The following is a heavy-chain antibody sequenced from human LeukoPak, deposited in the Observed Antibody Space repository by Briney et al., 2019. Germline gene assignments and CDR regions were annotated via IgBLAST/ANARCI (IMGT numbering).Heavy chain of an antibody. D-gene: IGHD5-18*01. J-gene: IGHJ4*02. CDR2: INHSGST. CDR3: TTEFHGWIQLWLLGPGGFDY. CDR1: GGSFSGYY. Sequence: ASETLSLTCAVYGGSFSGYYWSWIRQPPGKGLEWIGEINHSGSTNYNPSLKSRVTISVDTSKNQFSLKLSSVTAADTAVYYCTTEFHGWIQLWLLGPGGFDYWGQGTLVTVSS. V-gene: IGHV4-34*01.